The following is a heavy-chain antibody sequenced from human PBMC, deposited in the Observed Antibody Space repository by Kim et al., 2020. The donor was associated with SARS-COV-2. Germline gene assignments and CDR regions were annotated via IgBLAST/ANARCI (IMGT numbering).Heavy chain of an antibody. J-gene: IGHJ4*02. CDR3: ARAKVSDNCSGGSCYHFDH. V-gene: IGHV1-8*01. CDR1: GYIFTSD. D-gene: IGHD2-15*01. CDR2: MNPKSGNT. Sequence: ASVKVSCKASGYIFTSDINWVRQVPGQGLEWMGWMNPKSGNTEYAQKFQGRVTMTSCTSISTASLDLSSLRSDDSAGYYCARAKVSDNCSGGSCYHFDHWGQGTLVPV.